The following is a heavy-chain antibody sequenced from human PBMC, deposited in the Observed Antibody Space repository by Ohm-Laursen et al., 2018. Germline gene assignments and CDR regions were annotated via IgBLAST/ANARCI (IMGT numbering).Heavy chain of an antibody. D-gene: IGHD6-6*01. Sequence: SLRLSCTASGFTFDDYAMHWVRQAPGKGLEWASGISWNSGSIGYADSVKGRFTISRDNAKNSLYLQMNSLRAEDTAVYYCARGGGYSRSINYAFDIWGQGTMVTVSS. CDR3: ARGGGYSRSINYAFDI. V-gene: IGHV3-9*01. CDR2: ISWNSGSI. J-gene: IGHJ3*02. CDR1: GFTFDDYA.